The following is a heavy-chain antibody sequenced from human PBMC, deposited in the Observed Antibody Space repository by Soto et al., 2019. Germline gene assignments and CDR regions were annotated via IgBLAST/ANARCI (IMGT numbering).Heavy chain of an antibody. V-gene: IGHV4-59*08. CDR3: ERQRTAYYYFDY. D-gene: IGHD5-18*01. Sequence: SETLSLTCTVSGGSISSFYWSWIRQPPGKGLEWIGYISYSGSTNYNPSLQSRVTISVDTSKKQFSLKLSSVTAADTAVYYCERQRTAYYYFDYWGQRTLVTVSS. CDR2: ISYSGST. J-gene: IGHJ4*02. CDR1: GGSISSFY.